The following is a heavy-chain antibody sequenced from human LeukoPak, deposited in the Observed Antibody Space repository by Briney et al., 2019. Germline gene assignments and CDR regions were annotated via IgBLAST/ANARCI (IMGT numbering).Heavy chain of an antibody. CDR1: GYTFTGYY. CDR3: ARGSYAYYDILTVRGYMDV. CDR2: INPNSGGT. J-gene: IGHJ6*03. V-gene: IGHV1-2*02. D-gene: IGHD3-9*01. Sequence: ASVKVSCNTFGYTFTGYYMHWVRQAPGQGLEWMGWINPNSGGTNYAQKFQGRVTMTRDTSISTAYMELRSLRSDDTAVYYCARGSYAYYDILTVRGYMDVWGKGTTVTVSS.